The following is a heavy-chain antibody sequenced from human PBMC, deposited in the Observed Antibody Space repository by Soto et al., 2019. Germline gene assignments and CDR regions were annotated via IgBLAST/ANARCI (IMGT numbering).Heavy chain of an antibody. D-gene: IGHD3-22*01. J-gene: IGHJ3*02. CDR1: GYSFTSYW. CDR3: ARLMGYYYDSSGYYYDAFDI. Sequence: GESLKISCKGSGYSFTSYWIGWVRQMPGKGLEWMGIIYPGDSDTRYSPSFQGQVTISADKSISTAYLQWSSLKASDTAMYYCARLMGYYYDSSGYYYDAFDIWGQGTMVTVSS. V-gene: IGHV5-51*01. CDR2: IYPGDSDT.